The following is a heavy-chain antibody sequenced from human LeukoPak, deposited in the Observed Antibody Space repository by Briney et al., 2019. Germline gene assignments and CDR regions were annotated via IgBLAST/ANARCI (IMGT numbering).Heavy chain of an antibody. V-gene: IGHV4-31*03. CDR2: IYYSGST. D-gene: IGHD3-3*01. CDR1: GGSISSGGYY. CDR3: ARDGSGYYGYFDY. J-gene: IGHJ4*02. Sequence: PSGTLSLTCTVSGGSISSGGYYWSWIRQHPGKGLEWIGYIYYSGSTYYNPSLKSRVTISVDTSKNQFSLKLSSVTAADTAVYYCARDGSGYYGYFDYWGQGTLVTVSS.